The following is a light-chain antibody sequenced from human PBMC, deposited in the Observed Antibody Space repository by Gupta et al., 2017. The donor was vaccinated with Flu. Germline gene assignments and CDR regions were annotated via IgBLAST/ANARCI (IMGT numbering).Light chain of an antibody. CDR2: AAS. CDR1: QSISSY. V-gene: IGKV1-39*01. Sequence: DIQMPQSPSSLSASVGDRVTITCRASQSISSYLNWYQQKPGKAPKLLIYAASSLQSGVPSRFSGSGSGTDFTLTISSLQPEDFATYYCQQSDSTPITFGQGTRVEIK. J-gene: IGKJ5*01. CDR3: QQSDSTPIT.